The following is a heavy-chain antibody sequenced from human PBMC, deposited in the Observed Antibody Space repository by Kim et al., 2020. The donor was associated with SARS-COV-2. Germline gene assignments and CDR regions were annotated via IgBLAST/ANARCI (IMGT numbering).Heavy chain of an antibody. CDR1: GYTFTGYY. D-gene: IGHD3-22*01. J-gene: IGHJ4*02. Sequence: ASVKVSCKASGYTFTGYYMHWVRQAPGQGLEWMGRINPNSGGTNYAQKFQGRVTMTRDTSISTAYMELSRLRSDDTAVYYCARGHYYDSSGYPPDWGQGTLVTVSS. CDR3: ARGHYYDSSGYPPD. V-gene: IGHV1-2*06. CDR2: INPNSGGT.